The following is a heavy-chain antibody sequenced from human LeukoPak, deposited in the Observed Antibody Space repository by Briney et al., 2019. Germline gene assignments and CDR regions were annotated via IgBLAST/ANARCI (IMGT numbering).Heavy chain of an antibody. Sequence: GGSLRLSCAASGFTFSSYALHWVRQAPGKGLEWVAVISYDGSNKYYADSVKGRFTISRDNSKNTLYLQMNSLRAEDTAVYYCARDRDYYDSSGLDYWGQGTLVTVSS. CDR1: GFTFSSYA. J-gene: IGHJ4*02. CDR3: ARDRDYYDSSGLDY. V-gene: IGHV3-30-3*01. CDR2: ISYDGSNK. D-gene: IGHD3-22*01.